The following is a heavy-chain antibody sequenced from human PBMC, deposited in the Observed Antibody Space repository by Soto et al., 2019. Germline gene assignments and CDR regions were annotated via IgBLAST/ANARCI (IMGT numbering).Heavy chain of an antibody. V-gene: IGHV3-23*01. CDR2: ISGSGGST. Sequence: EVQLLESGGGLVQPGGSLRLSCAASGFTFSSYAMSWVRQAPGKGLEWVSAISGSGGSTYYADSVKGRFTISRDNSKNTLYLQMNSLRAEDTAVYYCAKVHTRQWLVLNDFDIWGQGTMVTVSS. CDR1: GFTFSSYA. D-gene: IGHD6-19*01. CDR3: AKVHTRQWLVLNDFDI. J-gene: IGHJ3*02.